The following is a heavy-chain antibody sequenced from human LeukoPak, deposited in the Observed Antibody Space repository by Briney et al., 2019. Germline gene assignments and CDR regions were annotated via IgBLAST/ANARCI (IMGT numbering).Heavy chain of an antibody. J-gene: IGHJ4*02. D-gene: IGHD5-24*01. V-gene: IGHV3-73*01. CDR2: IRSKANSYAT. CDR3: TGWLQLEYFDY. Sequence: GGSLRLSCVGSGFSFSSYGMNWVRQASGKGLEWVGRIRSKANSYATAYAASVKGRFTISRDDSKNTAYLQMNSLKTEDTAVYYCTGWLQLEYFDYWGQGTLVTVSS. CDR1: GFSFSSYG.